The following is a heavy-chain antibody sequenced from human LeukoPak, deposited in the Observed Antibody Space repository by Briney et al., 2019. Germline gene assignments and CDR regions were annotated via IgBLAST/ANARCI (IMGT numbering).Heavy chain of an antibody. D-gene: IGHD4-17*01. CDR3: ARAWTVTTLGDWFDP. Sequence: PSGTLSLTCAVSGGSISSSNWWSWVRQPPGKGLEWIGEIYHSGSTNYNPSLKSRVAISVDKSKNQFSLKLSSVTAADTAVYYCARAWTVTTLGDWFDPWGQGTLVTVSS. V-gene: IGHV4-4*02. J-gene: IGHJ5*02. CDR2: IYHSGST. CDR1: GGSISSSNW.